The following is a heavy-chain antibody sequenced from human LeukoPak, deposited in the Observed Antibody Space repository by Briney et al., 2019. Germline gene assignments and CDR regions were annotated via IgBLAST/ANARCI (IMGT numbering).Heavy chain of an antibody. J-gene: IGHJ3*02. Sequence: GESLKISCKASEYSFTTCWIGWVRQMPGKGLEWMGIIYPADSDTRYSPSFQGQVTISADKSISTAYLQWSSLKASDTAMYYCARHRGYSYGDAFDIWGQGTMVTVSS. D-gene: IGHD5-12*01. CDR3: ARHRGYSYGDAFDI. CDR1: EYSFTTCW. V-gene: IGHV5-51*01. CDR2: IYPADSDT.